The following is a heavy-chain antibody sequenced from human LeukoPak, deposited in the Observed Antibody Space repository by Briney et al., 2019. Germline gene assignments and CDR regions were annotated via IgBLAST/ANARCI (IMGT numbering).Heavy chain of an antibody. D-gene: IGHD1-26*01. J-gene: IGHJ4*02. CDR1: GFTFSSYA. V-gene: IGHV3-23*01. Sequence: PGGSLRLSCAASGFTFSSYAMSWVRQAPGKGLEWVSAISGSGGSAYYADSVKGRFTISRDNTKNTLYLQMNSLRAEDTAVYYCAREPSGTYSFDYWGQGTLVIVSS. CDR2: ISGSGGSA. CDR3: AREPSGTYSFDY.